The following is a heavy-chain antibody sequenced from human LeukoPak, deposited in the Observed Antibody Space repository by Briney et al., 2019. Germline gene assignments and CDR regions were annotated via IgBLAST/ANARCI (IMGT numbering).Heavy chain of an antibody. J-gene: IGHJ4*02. CDR1: GASISNSSYY. D-gene: IGHD5-24*01. CDR2: IYYSGSA. V-gene: IGHV4-39*01. CDR3: ARRDRDDYHFEY. Sequence: SETLSLTCTVSGASISNSSYYWGWIRQPPGKGLEWIGNIYYSGSANYNPSLKSRVTISEDTSKNQFSLKLSSVTAADTAVYYCARRDRDDYHFEYWGQGTLVIVSS.